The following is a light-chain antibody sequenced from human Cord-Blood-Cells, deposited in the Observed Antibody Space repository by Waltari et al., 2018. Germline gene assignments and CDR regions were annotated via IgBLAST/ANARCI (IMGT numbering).Light chain of an antibody. Sequence: DIVMTQSPDSLAVSLGERATINGKSNQRVLYSSNIKNYLAWYQQKPGQPPKLLIYWASTRESGVPDRFSGSGSGTDFTLTISSLQAEDVAVYYCQQYYSTPLTFGGGTKVEIK. V-gene: IGKV4-1*01. J-gene: IGKJ4*01. CDR3: QQYYSTPLT. CDR2: WAS. CDR1: QRVLYSSNIKNY.